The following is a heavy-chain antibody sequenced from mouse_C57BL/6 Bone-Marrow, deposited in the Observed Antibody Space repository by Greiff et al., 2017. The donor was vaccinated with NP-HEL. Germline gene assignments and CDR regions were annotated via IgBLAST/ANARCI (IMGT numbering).Heavy chain of an antibody. D-gene: IGHD1-1*02. CDR1: GYAFSSYW. Sequence: QVQLQQSGAELVKPGASVKISCKASGYAFSSYWMNWVKQRPGKGLEWIGQIYPGDGDTNYNGKFKGKATLTADKSSSTAYMQLSSLTSEDSAVYFCARSGWPPDAMDYWGQGTSVTVSS. CDR3: ARSGWPPDAMDY. V-gene: IGHV1-80*01. J-gene: IGHJ4*01. CDR2: IYPGDGDT.